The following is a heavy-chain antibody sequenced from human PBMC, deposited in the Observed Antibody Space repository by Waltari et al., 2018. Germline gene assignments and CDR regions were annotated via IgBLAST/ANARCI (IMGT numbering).Heavy chain of an antibody. CDR3: AKDQPTEVGAIPVGFDY. V-gene: IGHV3-23*01. J-gene: IGHJ4*02. CDR1: GFTFSSYA. Sequence: EVQLLESGGGLVQPGGSLRLSCAASGFTFSSYAMSWVRQAPGKGLEWVSAISGSGGSTYYADSVKGRFTISRDNSKNTLYLQMNSLRAEDTAVYYCAKDQPTEVGAIPVGFDYWGQGTLVTVSS. D-gene: IGHD1-26*01. CDR2: ISGSGGST.